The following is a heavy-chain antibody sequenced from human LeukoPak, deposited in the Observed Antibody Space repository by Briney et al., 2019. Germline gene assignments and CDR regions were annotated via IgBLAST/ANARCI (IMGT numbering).Heavy chain of an antibody. CDR1: GGTFSSYA. CDR3: AREVDWYFDL. CDR2: IIPIFGTA. J-gene: IGHJ2*01. Sequence: VASVKVTCNASGGTFSSYAISWVRQAPGQGLEWMGGIIPIFGTANYAQKFQGRVTITTDESTSTAYMELSSLRSEDTAVYYCAREVDWYFDLWGRGTLVTVSS. V-gene: IGHV1-69*05.